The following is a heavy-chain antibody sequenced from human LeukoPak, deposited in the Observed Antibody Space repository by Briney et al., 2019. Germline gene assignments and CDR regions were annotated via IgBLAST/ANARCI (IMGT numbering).Heavy chain of an antibody. J-gene: IGHJ4*02. Sequence: GASVKVSCKASGYTFTSYYMHWVRQAPGQGLEWMGIINPSGGSTSYAQKLQGRVTMTTDASTTTAYLELRSLRSDDTAVYYCARGQTGSDYGDPDPLGYWGQGTLVTVSS. CDR1: GYTFTSYY. V-gene: IGHV1-46*01. D-gene: IGHD4-17*01. CDR2: INPSGGST. CDR3: ARGQTGSDYGDPDPLGY.